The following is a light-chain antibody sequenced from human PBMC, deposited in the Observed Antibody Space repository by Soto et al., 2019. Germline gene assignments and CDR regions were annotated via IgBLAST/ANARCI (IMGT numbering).Light chain of an antibody. Sequence: DIQMTQSPSSLSASVGDRVTITCRSSPSISSHLNWYQQKPGKAPKLLIYGGSSLESGVPSRFSGSGSGTDFTLTISSLQPDDFETYYCQQSYTIPYIFGQGTKLEIK. CDR2: GGS. V-gene: IGKV1-39*01. CDR1: PSISSH. J-gene: IGKJ2*01. CDR3: QQSYTIPYI.